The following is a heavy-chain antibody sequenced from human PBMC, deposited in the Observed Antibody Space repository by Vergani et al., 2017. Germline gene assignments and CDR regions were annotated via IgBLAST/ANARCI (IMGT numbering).Heavy chain of an antibody. V-gene: IGHV3-21*02. Sequence: EVQLVEDGGGRVKPGGSLRLSCAASGFSFSSYSMNWVRQAPGKGLEWVASISGSSSYVFYRDSVEGRFTITRDNAKKSVYLQMNSLRAEDTAMYFCARGLWDCTHIRCSPPSYWGQGTQVTVSS. CDR3: ARGLWDCTHIRCSPPSY. CDR2: ISGSSSYV. CDR1: GFSFSSYS. D-gene: IGHD2-8*01. J-gene: IGHJ4*02.